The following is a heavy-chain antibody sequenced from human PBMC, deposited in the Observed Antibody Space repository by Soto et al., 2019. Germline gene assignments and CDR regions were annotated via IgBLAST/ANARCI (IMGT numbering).Heavy chain of an antibody. J-gene: IGHJ4*02. D-gene: IGHD3-22*01. Sequence: HPGGSLSLSCAASGFTFSSYGMHWVRQAPGKGLEWVAVISYDGSNKYYADSVKGRFTISRDNSKNTLYLQMNSLRAEDTAVYYCAKDQGPYYYDSSGLHYWGQGTLVTVSS. CDR1: GFTFSSYG. V-gene: IGHV3-30*18. CDR2: ISYDGSNK. CDR3: AKDQGPYYYDSSGLHY.